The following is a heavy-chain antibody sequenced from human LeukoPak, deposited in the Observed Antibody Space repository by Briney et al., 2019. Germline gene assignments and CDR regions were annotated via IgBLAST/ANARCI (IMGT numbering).Heavy chain of an antibody. CDR2: IYYSGST. J-gene: IGHJ4*02. V-gene: IGHV4-30-2*03. Sequence: SETLSLTCAVSGGSISSGGYSWSWIRQPPGKGLEWIGYIYYSGSTYYNPSLKSRVTISVDTSKNQFSLKLSSVTAADTAVYYCARSAGGWLQLTYFDYWGQGTLVTVSS. D-gene: IGHD5-24*01. CDR1: GGSISSGGYS. CDR3: ARSAGGWLQLTYFDY.